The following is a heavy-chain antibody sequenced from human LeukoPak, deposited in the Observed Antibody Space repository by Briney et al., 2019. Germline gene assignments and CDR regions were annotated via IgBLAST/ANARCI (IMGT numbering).Heavy chain of an antibody. Sequence: SETLSLTCAVYGGSFSGYYWSLIRQPPGKGLEWIGEINHSGSTNYNPSLKSRVTISVDTSKNQFSLKLSSVTAADTAVYYCARVKLRITMVRGAYDYWGQGTLVTVSS. J-gene: IGHJ4*02. D-gene: IGHD3-10*01. V-gene: IGHV4-34*01. CDR1: GGSFSGYY. CDR2: INHSGST. CDR3: ARVKLRITMVRGAYDY.